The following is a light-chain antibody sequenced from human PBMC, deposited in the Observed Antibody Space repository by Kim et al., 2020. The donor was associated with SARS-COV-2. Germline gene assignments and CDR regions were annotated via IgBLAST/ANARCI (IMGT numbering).Light chain of an antibody. Sequence: IVVTQSPATLSVSPGERVTLSCRTSQSVSSNLAWYQQKPGQAPRLLIYGSSSRATGIPARFSGSGSGTEFTLTISSLQSADFAVYYCQQYKNWPLTFGGGTKVDIK. J-gene: IGKJ4*01. CDR3: QQYKNWPLT. CDR1: QSVSSN. CDR2: GSS. V-gene: IGKV3-15*01.